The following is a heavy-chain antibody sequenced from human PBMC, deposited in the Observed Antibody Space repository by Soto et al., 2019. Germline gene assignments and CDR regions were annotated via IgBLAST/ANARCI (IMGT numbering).Heavy chain of an antibody. J-gene: IGHJ3*02. CDR2: IIPIFGTA. CDR1: GGTFSSYA. Sequence: ASVKVSCKASGGTFSSYAISWVRQAPGQGLEWMGGIIPIFGTANYAQKFQGRVTITADESTSTAYMELSSLRSEDTAVYYCARDRSLAARDAFDIWGHGTMVTVSS. D-gene: IGHD6-6*01. V-gene: IGHV1-69*13. CDR3: ARDRSLAARDAFDI.